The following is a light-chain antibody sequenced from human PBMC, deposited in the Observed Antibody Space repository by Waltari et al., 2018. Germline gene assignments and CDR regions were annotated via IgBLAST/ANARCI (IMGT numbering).Light chain of an antibody. CDR3: CSYAGSYTWV. CDR2: DDN. J-gene: IGLJ3*02. V-gene: IGLV2-23*01. Sequence: QSALTQPASVSGSPGQSITISCTGTSSDGGNYNLFSWYQQYPGKAPKVMSYDDNRRPSGVSDRFSGSKSGNTASLTISGVQAEDEADYYCCSYAGSYTWVFGGGTKLTVL. CDR1: SSDGGNYNL.